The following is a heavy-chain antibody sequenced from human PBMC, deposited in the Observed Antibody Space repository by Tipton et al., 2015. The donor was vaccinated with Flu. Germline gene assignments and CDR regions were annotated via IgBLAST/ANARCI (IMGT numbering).Heavy chain of an antibody. CDR3: GTAFEY. CDR2: VNGDGSST. V-gene: IGHV3-74*01. CDR1: GGSISSGSPYW. J-gene: IGHJ4*02. D-gene: IGHD2-21*02. Sequence: SLRLSCTVSGGSISSGSPYWGWVRQPPGKGLVWVSRVNGDGSSTSYADSVKGRFTISRDNAKNTLYLQMNSLRAEDTAVYYCGTAFEYWGQGTLVTVSS.